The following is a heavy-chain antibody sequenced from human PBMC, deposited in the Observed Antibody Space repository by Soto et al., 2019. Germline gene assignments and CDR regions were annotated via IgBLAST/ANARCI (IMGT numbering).Heavy chain of an antibody. CDR3: ARLQVAPYSYGYNAFDI. V-gene: IGHV5-51*01. CDR1: GYSFTSYW. D-gene: IGHD5-18*01. J-gene: IGHJ3*02. Sequence: PGESLKISCKGSGYSFTSYWIGWVRQMPGKGLEWMGIIYPGDSDTRYSPSFQGQVTISADKSISTAYLQWSSLKASDTAMYYCARLQVAPYSYGYNAFDIWGQGTMVTVSS. CDR2: IYPGDSDT.